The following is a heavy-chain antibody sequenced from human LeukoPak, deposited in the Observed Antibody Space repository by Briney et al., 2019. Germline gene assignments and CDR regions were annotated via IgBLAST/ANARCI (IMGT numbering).Heavy chain of an antibody. Sequence: GGSLRLSCAASGFTFSSYWMHWVRHVPGKGLLWVSRINSDGSSTIYADSVKGRFTISRDNAKNTLYLQMNSLRAEDTAVYYCTRGYAGIDYWGQGTLVTVSS. D-gene: IGHD5-12*01. CDR3: TRGYAGIDY. V-gene: IGHV3-74*01. CDR1: GFTFSSYW. J-gene: IGHJ4*02. CDR2: INSDGSST.